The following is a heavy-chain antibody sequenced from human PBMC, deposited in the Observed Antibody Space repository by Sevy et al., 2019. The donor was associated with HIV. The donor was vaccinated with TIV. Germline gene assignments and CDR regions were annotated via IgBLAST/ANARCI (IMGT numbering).Heavy chain of an antibody. V-gene: IGHV3-23*01. D-gene: IGHD6-19*01. J-gene: IGHJ4*02. CDR1: GITFNSSA. CDR2: IRGISDGI. CDR3: AKYSSGWSFDY. Sequence: GGSLRLSCAASGITFNSSAMSWVRQAPGKGLEWVSGIRGISDGIYYADSVKGRFTISRDNSKNTLYLQMNSLRAEDTAVYFCAKYSSGWSFDYWGQGTLVTVSS.